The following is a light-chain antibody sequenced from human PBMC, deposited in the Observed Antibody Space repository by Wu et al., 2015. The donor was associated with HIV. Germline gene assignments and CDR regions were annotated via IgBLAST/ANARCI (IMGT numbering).Light chain of an antibody. J-gene: IGKJ4*01. CDR3: QQCGISPGLT. V-gene: IGKV3-20*01. Sequence: EIVLTQSPGTLSLSPGERATLSCRASQSVSSSYLAWYQQKPGQAPRLLIYGASSRATGIPDRFSGSGSGTDFTLTISRLEPEDFAVYYCQQCGISPGLTFGGGTKVEDQT. CDR2: GAS. CDR1: QSVSSSY.